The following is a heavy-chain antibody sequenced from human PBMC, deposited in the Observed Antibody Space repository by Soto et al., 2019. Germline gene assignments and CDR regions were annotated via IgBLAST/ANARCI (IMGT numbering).Heavy chain of an antibody. J-gene: IGHJ3*02. V-gene: IGHV1-18*01. D-gene: IGHD1-26*01. CDR2: ISAYNGNT. Sequence: ASVKVSCKASGYTFTSYGISWVRQAPGQGLEWMGWISAYNGNTNYAQKLQGRVTMTTDTSTSTAYMELRSLRSDDTAVYYCARDRPRPYSVSSVDAFDIWGQGTMVTVSS. CDR3: ARDRPRPYSVSSVDAFDI. CDR1: GYTFTSYG.